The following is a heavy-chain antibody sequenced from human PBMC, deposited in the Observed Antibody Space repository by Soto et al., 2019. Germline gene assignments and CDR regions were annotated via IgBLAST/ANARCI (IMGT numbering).Heavy chain of an antibody. Sequence: SETLSLTCSVSRGSISSCYWSWVRQPPGKGLEWIGFIHRTGSTKYNPSLESRVTISVDTSQNQLSLRLSSVTAADTAVYYCARESAGSGKNNWFDPWGQGILVTVSS. CDR3: ARESAGSGKNNWFDP. D-gene: IGHD3-10*01. V-gene: IGHV4-59*01. CDR1: RGSISSCY. J-gene: IGHJ5*02. CDR2: IHRTGST.